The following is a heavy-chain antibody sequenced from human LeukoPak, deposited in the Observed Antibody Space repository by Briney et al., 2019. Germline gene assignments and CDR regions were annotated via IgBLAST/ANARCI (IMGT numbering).Heavy chain of an antibody. Sequence: GGSLRLSCAASGFTFSSYAMSWVRQAPGKGPEWVSSLSGSARSTYYADSVKGRFTISRDNSKNTLYLQMNSLRAEDTAVYYCATDLRTPSAWGQGTLVTVSS. D-gene: IGHD1-14*01. CDR3: ATDLRTPSA. V-gene: IGHV3-23*01. CDR2: LSGSARST. J-gene: IGHJ5*02. CDR1: GFTFSSYA.